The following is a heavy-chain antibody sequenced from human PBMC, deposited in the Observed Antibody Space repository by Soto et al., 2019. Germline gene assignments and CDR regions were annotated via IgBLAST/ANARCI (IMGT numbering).Heavy chain of an antibody. CDR1: GFTFSSYT. J-gene: IGHJ4*02. CDR3: ARAQGFGELRGDY. Sequence: GGSLRLSCAASGFTFSSYTMNWVRQAPGKGLEWVSSISSRSTYRYYADSLKGRFTISRDNAKNSLYLQMNSLRAEDTAVYYCARAQGFGELRGDYWGQGTLVTVSS. CDR2: ISSRSTYR. V-gene: IGHV3-21*01. D-gene: IGHD3-10*01.